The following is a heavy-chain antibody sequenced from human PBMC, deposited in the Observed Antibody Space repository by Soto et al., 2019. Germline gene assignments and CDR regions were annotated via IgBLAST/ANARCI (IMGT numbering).Heavy chain of an antibody. J-gene: IGHJ6*02. V-gene: IGHV1-46*01. D-gene: IGHD6-6*01. CDR3: ARDFRGSQLVHARHYYYYGMDV. CDR1: GYTFTSYY. CDR2: INPSGGST. Sequence: ASVKVSCKASGYTFTSYYMHWVRQAPGQGLEWMGIINPSGGSTSYAQKFQGRVTMTRDTSTSTVYMKLSSLRSEDTAVYYCARDFRGSQLVHARHYYYYGMDVWGQGTTVTVSS.